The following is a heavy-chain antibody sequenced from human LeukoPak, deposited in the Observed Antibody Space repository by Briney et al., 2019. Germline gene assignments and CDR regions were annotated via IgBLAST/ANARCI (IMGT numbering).Heavy chain of an antibody. CDR2: ISWNSGSI. V-gene: IGHV3-9*01. J-gene: IGHJ4*02. CDR3: ARDIRYGDYVRNFDY. CDR1: GFTFDDYA. D-gene: IGHD4-17*01. Sequence: GGSLRLSCAASGFTFDDYAMHWVRQAPGKGLEWVSGISWNSGSIGYADSVKGRFTISRDNAKNSLYLQMNSLRAEDTAVYYCARDIRYGDYVRNFDYWGQGTLVTVSS.